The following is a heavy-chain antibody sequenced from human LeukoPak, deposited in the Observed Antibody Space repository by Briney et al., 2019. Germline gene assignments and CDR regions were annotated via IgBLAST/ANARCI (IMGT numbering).Heavy chain of an antibody. V-gene: IGHV3-23*01. CDR2: ISGSGGST. J-gene: IGHJ4*02. D-gene: IGHD2-21*01. CDR3: AKPASGYGGGDCYFFDY. CDR1: GFTFSSYA. Sequence: GGSLRLSCAASGFTFSSYAMSWVRQAPGKGLEWVSAISGSGGSTYYADSVKGRFTISRDNSKNTLDLQMNSLRAEDTAVYYCAKPASGYGGGDCYFFDYWGQGTLVTVSS.